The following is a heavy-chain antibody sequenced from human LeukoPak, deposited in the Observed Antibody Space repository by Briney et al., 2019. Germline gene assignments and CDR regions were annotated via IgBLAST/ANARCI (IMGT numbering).Heavy chain of an antibody. J-gene: IGHJ4*02. D-gene: IGHD2/OR15-2a*01. V-gene: IGHV3-30-3*01. CDR3: ARDQPGTYTLSST. CDR1: GFTFSNYA. Sequence: GGSLRLSCAASGFTFSNYAMHWVRQAPGKGLEWVAFMSYDGSDKYYADSVKGRFTISRDKSTNTLYLQMNSLTAEDTAVYYCARDQPGTYTLSSTWGQGTLVTISS. CDR2: MSYDGSDK.